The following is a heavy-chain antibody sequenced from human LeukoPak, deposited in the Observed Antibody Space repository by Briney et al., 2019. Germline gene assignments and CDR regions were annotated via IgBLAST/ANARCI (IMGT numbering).Heavy chain of an antibody. Sequence: ASVKVSCKASGGTFSSYAISWVRQAPGQGLEWMGWISAYNGNTNYAQKLQGRVTMTTDTSTSTAYMELRSLRSDDTAVYYCARVRANIVGALYYFDYWGQGTLVTVSS. D-gene: IGHD1-26*01. V-gene: IGHV1-18*01. CDR2: ISAYNGNT. CDR3: ARVRANIVGALYYFDY. J-gene: IGHJ4*02. CDR1: GGTFSSYA.